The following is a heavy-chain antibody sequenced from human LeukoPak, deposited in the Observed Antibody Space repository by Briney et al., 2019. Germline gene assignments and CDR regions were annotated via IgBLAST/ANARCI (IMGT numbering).Heavy chain of an antibody. D-gene: IGHD2-15*01. CDR3: ARDLVGGIHSGLADY. CDR1: GFTFSSYS. CDR2: ISSSSSYI. V-gene: IGHV3-21*01. Sequence: GGSLRLSCAASGFTFSSYSMNWVRQAPGKGLEWVSSISSSSSYIYYADSVKGRFTISRDNAKNSLYLQMNSLRAEDTAVYYCARDLVGGIHSGLADYWGQGTLVTVSS. J-gene: IGHJ4*02.